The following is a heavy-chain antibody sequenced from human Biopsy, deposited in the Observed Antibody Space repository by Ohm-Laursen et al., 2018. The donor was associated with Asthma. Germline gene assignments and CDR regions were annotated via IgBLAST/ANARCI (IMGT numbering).Heavy chain of an antibody. Sequence: SSVKVSCKTSGYTFNSAGITWVRQALGQGLEWMGWISVYNGNTKVAQKLQDRVTMITDTSTSTAYMELRSLRSDDTAVYFCARAVDYSHYYGIDVWGQGTTVTAS. CDR1: GYTFNSAG. D-gene: IGHD3-10*01. J-gene: IGHJ6*02. CDR3: ARAVDYSHYYGIDV. CDR2: ISVYNGNT. V-gene: IGHV1-18*01.